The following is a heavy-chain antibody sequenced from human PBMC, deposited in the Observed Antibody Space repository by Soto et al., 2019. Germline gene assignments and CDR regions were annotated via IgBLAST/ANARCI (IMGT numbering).Heavy chain of an antibody. V-gene: IGHV3-7*05. D-gene: IGHD3-10*01. CDR1: GFTFSSYW. Sequence: GGSLRLSCAASGFTFSSYWMSWVRQAPGKGLEWVANIKQDGSEKYYVDSVKGRFTISRDNAKNSLYLQMNSLRAEDTAVYYCARGGYYYGSVVPYGMDVWGQGTTVTVS. J-gene: IGHJ6*02. CDR3: ARGGYYYGSVVPYGMDV. CDR2: IKQDGSEK.